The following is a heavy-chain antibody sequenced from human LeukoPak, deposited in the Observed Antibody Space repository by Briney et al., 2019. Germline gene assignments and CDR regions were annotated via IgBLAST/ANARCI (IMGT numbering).Heavy chain of an antibody. V-gene: IGHV3-7*03. CDR2: IKQDGSEK. J-gene: IGHJ6*04. CDR1: GFTFSSYW. CDR3: ARNGGVYQLLLYYYYGMDV. Sequence: GGSLRLSCAASGFTFSSYWMSWVRQAPGKGLEWVANIKQDGSEKYYVDSVKGRFTISRDNAKNSLYLQMNSLRAEDTAVYYCARNGGVYQLLLYYYYGMDVWGKGTTVTVSS. D-gene: IGHD2-2*01.